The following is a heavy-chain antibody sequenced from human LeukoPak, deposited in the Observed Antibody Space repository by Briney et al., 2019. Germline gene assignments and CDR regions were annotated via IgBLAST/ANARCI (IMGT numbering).Heavy chain of an antibody. CDR3: ARAGAGTTDYYYYGMDV. D-gene: IGHD1-1*01. CDR2: ISYDGSNK. CDR1: GFTFSSYA. V-gene: IGHV3-30*04. Sequence: GRSLRLSCAASGFTFSSYAMHWVRQAPGKGLEWVAVISYDGSNKYYADSVKGRFTISRDNSKNTLYLQMNSLRAEDTAVYYCARAGAGTTDYYYYGMDVWGQGTRSPSP. J-gene: IGHJ6*02.